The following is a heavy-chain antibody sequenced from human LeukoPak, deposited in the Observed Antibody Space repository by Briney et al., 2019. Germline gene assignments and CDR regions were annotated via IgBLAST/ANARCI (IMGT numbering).Heavy chain of an antibody. CDR2: INPSGGST. CDR1: GYTFTNYY. Sequence: ASVKVSCKASGYTFTNYYIHWVRQAPGQGLEWMGIINPSGGSTSYAQKFQGRVTMTRDMSTYTVYMELSRLRSDDTAVYYCARDYPFITMVRGVIRYWFDPWGQGTLVTVSS. D-gene: IGHD3-10*01. CDR3: ARDYPFITMVRGVIRYWFDP. V-gene: IGHV1-46*01. J-gene: IGHJ5*02.